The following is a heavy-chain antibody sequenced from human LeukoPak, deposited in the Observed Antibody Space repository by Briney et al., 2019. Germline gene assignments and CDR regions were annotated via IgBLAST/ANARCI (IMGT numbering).Heavy chain of an antibody. CDR1: GFTFSNYA. D-gene: IGHD1-1*01. V-gene: IGHV3-23*01. CDR2: MSGSGAST. Sequence: GGSLRLSCAASGFTFSNYAMSWVRQTPGKGLEWVSAMSGSGASTYYADSVKGRFTISRDNSRDTLYLQMNSLRAEDTAIYYCARTGKFDSWGQGTLVTVSA. CDR3: ARTGKFDS. J-gene: IGHJ5*01.